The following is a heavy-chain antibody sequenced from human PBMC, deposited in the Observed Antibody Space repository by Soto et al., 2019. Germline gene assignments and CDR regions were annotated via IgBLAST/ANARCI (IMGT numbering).Heavy chain of an antibody. CDR1: GYSFIDYY. CDR2: ISPKSGGT. J-gene: IGHJ4*02. D-gene: IGHD3-9*01. CDR3: ARPPGYISDWYYFDL. Sequence: ASVKVSCKASGYSFIDYYMHWVRQAPGQGFEWMGKISPKSGGTNYAQKFEGRVTMTWDTSLNTAYMELSSLISEDTAVYYCARPPGYISDWYYFDLWGQGTLVTVSS. V-gene: IGHV1-2*02.